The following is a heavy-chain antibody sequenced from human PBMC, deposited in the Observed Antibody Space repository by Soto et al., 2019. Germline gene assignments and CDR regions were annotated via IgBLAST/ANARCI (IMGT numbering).Heavy chain of an antibody. CDR1: SGSMSGYY. V-gene: IGHV4-59*01. Sequence: SEILSLTCTVSSGSMSGYYWNWIRQPPGKGLEWIGYIYYSGSTNYNPSLKSRVTISVDTSKNQFSLKLSSVTAADTAVYYCARAGDYDFWSGYSNDAFDIWGQGTMVTVSS. CDR2: IYYSGST. D-gene: IGHD3-3*01. CDR3: ARAGDYDFWSGYSNDAFDI. J-gene: IGHJ3*02.